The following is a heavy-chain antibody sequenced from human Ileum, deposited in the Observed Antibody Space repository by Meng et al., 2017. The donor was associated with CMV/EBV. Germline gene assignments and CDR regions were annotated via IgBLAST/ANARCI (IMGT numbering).Heavy chain of an antibody. J-gene: IGHJ4*02. CDR3: AREGGGWYFDS. CDR2: TYYSGST. CDR1: GDSSSDGDSC. V-gene: IGHV4-30-4*01. Sequence: QVHLHEAGPGLVKPSQTMSLTCTVFGDSSSDGDSCWSWIRQFPGKGLEWIGYTYYSGSTLYNPSLKSPVTISLDKSKNQFSLRLRSVTAADTAVYFCAREGGGWYFDSWGQGTLVTVSS. D-gene: IGHD6-19*01.